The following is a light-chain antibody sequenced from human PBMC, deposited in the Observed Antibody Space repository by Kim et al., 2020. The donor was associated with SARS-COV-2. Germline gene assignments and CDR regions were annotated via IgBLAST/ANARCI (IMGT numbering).Light chain of an antibody. CDR1: KLGDKY. CDR3: QAWDRSTGV. CDR2: QDS. J-gene: IGLJ1*01. V-gene: IGLV3-1*01. Sequence: SYELTQPPSVSVSPGQTASITCSGDKLGDKYACRYQQTPGQSPVLVIYQDSKRPSGIPERFSGSNSGNTATLPISGTQAMDEADYYCQAWDRSTGVFGTG.